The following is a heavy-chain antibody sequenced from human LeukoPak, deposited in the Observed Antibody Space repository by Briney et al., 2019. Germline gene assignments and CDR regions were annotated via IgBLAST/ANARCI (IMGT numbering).Heavy chain of an antibody. V-gene: IGHV4-34*01. Sequence: GSLRLSCSASGFPFSSHEMNWVRQPPGKGLEWIGEVHHSGGTNYNPSLKSRVTISADRSNNRFSLSLNSVTAADTAVFYCARGEEYGSGTVHFDYWGQGILVTVSS. CDR2: VHHSGGT. D-gene: IGHD3-10*01. CDR1: GFPFSSHE. J-gene: IGHJ4*02. CDR3: ARGEEYGSGTVHFDY.